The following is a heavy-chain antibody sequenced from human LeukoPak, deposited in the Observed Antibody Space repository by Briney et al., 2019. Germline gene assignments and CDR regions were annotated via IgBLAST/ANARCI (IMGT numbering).Heavy chain of an antibody. Sequence: GGSLRLSCAASRFTFSDYYMSWIRQAPGKGLEWVSYISSSGSTIYYADSVKGRFTISRDNAKNSLYLQMNSLRAEDTAVYYCARDTKTYYYDSWGQGTLVTVSS. D-gene: IGHD3-22*01. V-gene: IGHV3-11*04. J-gene: IGHJ4*02. CDR2: ISSSGSTI. CDR3: ARDTKTYYYDS. CDR1: RFTFSDYY.